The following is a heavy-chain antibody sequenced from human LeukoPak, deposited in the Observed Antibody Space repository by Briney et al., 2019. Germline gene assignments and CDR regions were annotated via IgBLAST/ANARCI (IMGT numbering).Heavy chain of an antibody. V-gene: IGHV3-21*01. CDR2: ISGSSSYI. CDR1: GFTFSSYS. CDR3: ARGIAIIPAGVADC. J-gene: IGHJ4*02. D-gene: IGHD2-2*01. Sequence: GGSLRLSCAASGFTFSSYSMNWVRQAPGKGLEWVSSISGSSSYIYYADSVKGRFTISRDNAKNSLYLQMNSLRAEDTAVYYCARGIAIIPAGVADCWGQGTLVTVSS.